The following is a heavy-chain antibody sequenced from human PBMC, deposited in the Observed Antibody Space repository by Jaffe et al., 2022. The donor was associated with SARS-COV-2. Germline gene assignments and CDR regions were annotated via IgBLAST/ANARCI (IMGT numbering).Heavy chain of an antibody. CDR3: WGLGSYCGGDCQRPSYVFPRRNYWYFDL. V-gene: IGHV3-15*01. Sequence: EVQLVESGGGLVKPGGSLRLSCAASGFTFSNAWMSWVRQAPGKGLEWVGRIKSKTDGGTTDYAAPVKGRFTISRDDSKNTLYLQMNSLKTEDTAVYYCWGLGSYCGGDCQRPSYVFPRRNYWYFDLWGRGTLVTVSS. CDR1: GFTFSNAW. D-gene: IGHD2-21*02. CDR2: IKSKTDGGTT. J-gene: IGHJ2*01.